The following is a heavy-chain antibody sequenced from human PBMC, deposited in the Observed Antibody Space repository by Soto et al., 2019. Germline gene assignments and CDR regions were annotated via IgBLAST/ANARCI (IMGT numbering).Heavy chain of an antibody. D-gene: IGHD6-6*01. CDR2: ISAYNGNT. CDR1: GYTFTSYG. Sequence: QVPLVQSGAEVKKPGASVKVSCKASGYTFTSYGISWVRQAPGQGLEWMGWISAYNGNTNYAQKLQGRVTMTTDTSTSPADMELRSLRSDDTAVYYCARDRRITSSSSFWYFDLWGRGTMVTVSS. J-gene: IGHJ2*01. V-gene: IGHV1-18*01. CDR3: ARDRRITSSSSFWYFDL.